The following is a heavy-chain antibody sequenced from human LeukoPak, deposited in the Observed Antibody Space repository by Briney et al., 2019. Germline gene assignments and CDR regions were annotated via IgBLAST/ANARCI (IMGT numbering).Heavy chain of an antibody. Sequence: HGESLKISCKGSGYSFTSYWIGWVRQMPGKGLEWMGIIYPGDSDTRYSPSFQGQVTISADKSISTAYLQWSSLKASDTAMYYCARQGSGYDFAHPHLDYYYMDVWGKGTTVTISS. CDR3: ARQGSGYDFAHPHLDYYYMDV. CDR2: IYPGDSDT. D-gene: IGHD5-12*01. CDR1: GYSFTSYW. J-gene: IGHJ6*03. V-gene: IGHV5-51*01.